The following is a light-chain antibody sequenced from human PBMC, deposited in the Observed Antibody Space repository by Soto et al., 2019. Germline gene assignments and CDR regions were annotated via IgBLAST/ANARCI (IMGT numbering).Light chain of an antibody. V-gene: IGKV1-5*03. CDR2: KAS. CDR1: QSISSW. J-gene: IGKJ1*01. CDR3: QQYKTYWS. Sequence: DIQMTQSPSTLSASVGDRITITCRASQSISSWLAWYQQKPGKAPKVLIYKASSLESGVPSRFSGSGSGTEYSHTINSPQPDDFATYYCQQYKTYWSFGQGTKVEIK.